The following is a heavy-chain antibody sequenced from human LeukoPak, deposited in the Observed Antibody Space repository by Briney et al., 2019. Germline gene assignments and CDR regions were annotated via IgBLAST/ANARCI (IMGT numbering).Heavy chain of an antibody. D-gene: IGHD4-11*01. Sequence: GGSLRLSCAASGFTFSSYWMSWVRQAPGKGLEWVANIKQDGSEKYYVDSVKGRFTISRDNAKNSLYLQMNSLRAEDTAVYYCAKDAQRGFDYSNSLDKWGQGTLVTVSS. CDR1: GFTFSSYW. V-gene: IGHV3-7*01. CDR2: IKQDGSEK. CDR3: AKDAQRGFDYSNSLDK. J-gene: IGHJ4*02.